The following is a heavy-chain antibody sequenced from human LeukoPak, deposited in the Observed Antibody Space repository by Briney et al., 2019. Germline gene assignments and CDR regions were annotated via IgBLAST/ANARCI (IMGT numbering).Heavy chain of an antibody. J-gene: IGHJ4*02. CDR3: AKDRGYSSSFFEI. Sequence: GGSLRLSCAASGFTFSSYSMNWVRQAPGKGLEWVSYISSSSSTIYYADSVKGRFTISRDNAKNSLYLQMNSLRVEDMALYYCAKDRGYSSSFFEIWGQGTPVTVSS. CDR2: ISSSSSTI. D-gene: IGHD6-13*01. CDR1: GFTFSSYS. V-gene: IGHV3-48*04.